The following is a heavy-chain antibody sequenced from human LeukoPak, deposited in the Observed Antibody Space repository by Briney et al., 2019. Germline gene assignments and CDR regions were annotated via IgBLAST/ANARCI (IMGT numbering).Heavy chain of an antibody. CDR3: ARIGYGVSLDY. CDR2: ISSSGNAI. Sequence: PGGSLRLSCAASGFTFSSYEMNWVRQAPGQGLEWVSYISSSGNAIYYADSVKGRFTISRDNAKNSLYLQMNSLRAEDTAVYYCARIGYGVSLDYWGQGTLVTVSS. J-gene: IGHJ4*02. V-gene: IGHV3-48*03. D-gene: IGHD4/OR15-4a*01. CDR1: GFTFSSYE.